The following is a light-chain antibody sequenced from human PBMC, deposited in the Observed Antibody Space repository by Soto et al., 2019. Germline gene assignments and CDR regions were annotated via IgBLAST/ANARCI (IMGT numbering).Light chain of an antibody. CDR2: GAP. CDR3: QQYNNCPPWT. V-gene: IGKV3-15*01. CDR1: HSCSIN. J-gene: IGKJ1*01. Sequence: EIVMTQSAAALAVAPLEGAALSCIASHSCSINFAWCQQRPGQAPRLPIYGAPTSATGIPARFRGSGSGTEFTLTISSLQSEDFAVYVYQQYNNCPPWTFGQGTKV.